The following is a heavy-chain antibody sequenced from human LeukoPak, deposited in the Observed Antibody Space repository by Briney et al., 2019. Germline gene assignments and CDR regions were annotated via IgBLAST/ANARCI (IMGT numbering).Heavy chain of an antibody. CDR3: AKGPLVRGGDY. D-gene: IGHD3-10*01. CDR2: ISYDGSNK. V-gene: IGHV3-30*04. CDR1: GFTFSSYA. Sequence: GGSLRLSCAASGFTFSSYAMHWVRQAPGKGLEWVAVISYDGSNKYYADSVKGRFTISRDNSKNTLYLQMNSLRAEDTAVYYCAKGPLVRGGDYWGQGTLVTVSS. J-gene: IGHJ4*02.